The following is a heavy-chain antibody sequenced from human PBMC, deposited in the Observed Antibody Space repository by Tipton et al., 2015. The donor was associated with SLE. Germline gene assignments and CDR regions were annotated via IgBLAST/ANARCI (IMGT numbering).Heavy chain of an antibody. Sequence: GSLRLSCAASGFTFSSSWMSWVRQAPGKVLEGVANIKQDGSEKYYVDSVKGRFTITRDNAKNSLYLQMNSLRAEDTAVYYCSRDRVCPFDWGQGTLVTVSS. V-gene: IGHV3-7*01. CDR3: SRDRVCPFD. J-gene: IGHJ4*02. CDR1: GFTFSSSW. CDR2: IKQDGSEK. D-gene: IGHD2-2*01.